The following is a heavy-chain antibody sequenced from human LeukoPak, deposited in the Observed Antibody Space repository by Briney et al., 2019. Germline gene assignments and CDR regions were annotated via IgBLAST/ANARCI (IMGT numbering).Heavy chain of an antibody. CDR1: GFTFSSGW. CDR2: VNTDGSNT. Sequence: QAGGSLRLSCAASGFTFSSGWMHWVRQAPGKGLVWVSRVNTDGSNTRYVDSVKGRFTISRDNAKNTVYLQVNSLRAEDTAVYYCARGRYFAMDVWGKGTTVTVSS. V-gene: IGHV3-74*01. CDR3: ARGRYFAMDV. J-gene: IGHJ6*04.